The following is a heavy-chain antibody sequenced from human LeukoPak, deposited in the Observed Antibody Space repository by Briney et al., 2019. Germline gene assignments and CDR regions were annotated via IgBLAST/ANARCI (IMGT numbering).Heavy chain of an antibody. CDR3: TRDSRDRYSGHDAFDI. V-gene: IGHV3-49*04. Sequence: GGSLRLSCTASGFTFGDYAMSWVRQAPGEGLEWVGFIRSKAYGGTTEYAASVKGRFTISRDDSKSIAYLQMNSLKTEDTAVYYCTRDSRDRYSGHDAFDIWGQGTMVTVSS. J-gene: IGHJ3*02. D-gene: IGHD5-12*01. CDR2: IRSKAYGGTT. CDR1: GFTFGDYA.